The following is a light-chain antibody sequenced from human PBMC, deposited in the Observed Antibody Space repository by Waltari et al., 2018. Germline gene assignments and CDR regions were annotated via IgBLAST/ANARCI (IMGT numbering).Light chain of an antibody. Sequence: SYVVTQPPSVSVAPGQTARTTCGGNTIGSKRVHWYQQKPGQAPVLVVYDDSARPSRIPERFSGSNSGSTATLTISRVEAGDEADYYCQVWDSSSDHPVFGGGTKLTVL. CDR2: DDS. CDR1: TIGSKR. CDR3: QVWDSSSDHPV. V-gene: IGLV3-21*02. J-gene: IGLJ3*02.